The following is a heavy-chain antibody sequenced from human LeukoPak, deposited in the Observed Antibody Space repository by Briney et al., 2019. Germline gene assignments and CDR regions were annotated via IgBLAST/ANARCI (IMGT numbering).Heavy chain of an antibody. Sequence: SGTLSLTCAVSGGSISSSNWWSWVRQPPGKGLEWIGEIYHSGSTNYNPSLKSRVTISVDKSKNQFSLKLSSVTAADTAVYYCARVSLWDIVVVVAATPGYYFDYWGQGTLVTVSS. D-gene: IGHD2-15*01. V-gene: IGHV4-4*02. CDR3: ARVSLWDIVVVVAATPGYYFDY. J-gene: IGHJ4*02. CDR1: GGSISSSNW. CDR2: IYHSGST.